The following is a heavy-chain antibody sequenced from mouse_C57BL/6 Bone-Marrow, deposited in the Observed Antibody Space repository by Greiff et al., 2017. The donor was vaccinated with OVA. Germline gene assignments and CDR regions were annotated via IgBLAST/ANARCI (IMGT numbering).Heavy chain of an antibody. CDR3: ARDGLGVYFDC. CDR1: GFTFSSYA. Sequence: EVMLVESGGGLVKPGGSLKLSCAASGFTFSSYAMSWVRQTPEKRLEWVATISDGGSYTYYPDNVKGRFTISRDNAKNNLYLQMSHLKSEVTAMYYCARDGLGVYFDCWGQGTTLTVSS. D-gene: IGHD2-2*01. J-gene: IGHJ2*01. CDR2: ISDGGSYT. V-gene: IGHV5-4*01.